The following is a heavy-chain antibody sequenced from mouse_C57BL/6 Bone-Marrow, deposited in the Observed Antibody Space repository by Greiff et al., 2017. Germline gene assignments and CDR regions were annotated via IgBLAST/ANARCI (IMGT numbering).Heavy chain of an antibody. Sequence: QVQLQQSGAELARPGASVKLSCKASGYTFTSYGISWVKQRPGQGLEWIGEIYPRSGNTYYNEKFKGKATLTADKSSSTAYMELRSLTSEDSAVYFCARPYYYGSPYYFDYWGQGTTLTVSS. V-gene: IGHV1-81*01. CDR2: IYPRSGNT. CDR3: ARPYYYGSPYYFDY. D-gene: IGHD1-1*01. CDR1: GYTFTSYG. J-gene: IGHJ2*01.